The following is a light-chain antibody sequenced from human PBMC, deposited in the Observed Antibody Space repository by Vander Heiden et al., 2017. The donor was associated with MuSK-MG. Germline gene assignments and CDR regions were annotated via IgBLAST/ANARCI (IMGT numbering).Light chain of an antibody. J-gene: IGLJ2*01. V-gene: IGLV2-23*02. CDR3: CSYAGSSTCG. CDR2: EVS. Sequence: QSALTQPASVSGSPGQSITISCTGTSSDVGSYNLVSWYQQHPGKAPKRMMYEVSKRPSGVSNRVSGSKSGNTASLTISGLQAEDEADYYCCSYAGSSTCGFGGGTKMTVL. CDR1: SSDVGSYNL.